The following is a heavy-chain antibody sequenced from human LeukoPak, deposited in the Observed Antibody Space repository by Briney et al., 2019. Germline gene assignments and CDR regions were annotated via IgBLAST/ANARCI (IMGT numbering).Heavy chain of an antibody. J-gene: IGHJ4*02. CDR1: GYTFTSYG. Sequence: ASVKVSCKASGYTFTSYGISWVRQAPGQGLEWMGWISAYNGNTNYAQKLQGRVTMTTDTSTSTAYMELRSLRSEDTAVYYCATQYSGYDYSSPEFFDYWGQGTLVTVSS. CDR3: ATQYSGYDYSSPEFFDY. CDR2: ISAYNGNT. D-gene: IGHD5-12*01. V-gene: IGHV1-18*01.